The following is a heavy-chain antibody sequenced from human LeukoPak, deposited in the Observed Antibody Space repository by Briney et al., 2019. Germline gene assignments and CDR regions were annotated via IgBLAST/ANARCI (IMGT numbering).Heavy chain of an antibody. Sequence: GGSLRLSCTASGFTVRSNYMSWVRQSPRKGLEWVSIMYSGGSTDYADSVKGRFIISRDHSKNTLYLQMNSLRAEDTAVYYCARDRYCGGGSCYGDAFDLWGQGTMVTVSS. V-gene: IGHV3-53*01. CDR1: GFTVRSNY. CDR2: MYSGGST. D-gene: IGHD2-15*01. J-gene: IGHJ3*01. CDR3: ARDRYCGGGSCYGDAFDL.